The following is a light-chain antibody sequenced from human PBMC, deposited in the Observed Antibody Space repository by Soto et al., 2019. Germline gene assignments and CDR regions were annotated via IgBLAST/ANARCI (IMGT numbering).Light chain of an antibody. Sequence: EIVLTQSPATLSLSPGERATVSCRASQTVHNYLAWYQHKPGQAPRLLIYDASNRATGIPDRFSGSGSGTDFTLTISGLEADDFAVYYWQQRSNWPLTCGGGTKVEIK. CDR2: DAS. V-gene: IGKV3-11*01. CDR3: QQRSNWPLT. J-gene: IGKJ4*01. CDR1: QTVHNY.